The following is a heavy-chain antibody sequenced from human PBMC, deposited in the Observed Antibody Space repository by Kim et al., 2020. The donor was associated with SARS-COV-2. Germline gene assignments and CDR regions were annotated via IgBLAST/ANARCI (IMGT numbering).Heavy chain of an antibody. CDR1: GFTFSSYA. J-gene: IGHJ6*02. D-gene: IGHD5-18*01. Sequence: GGSLRLSCAASGFTFSSYAMSWVRQAPGKGLEWVSAISGSGGSTYYADSVKGRFTISRDNSKNTLYLQMNSLRAEDTAVYYCAKGGQDTAMVKNYYYGMDVWGQGTTVTVSS. CDR3: AKGGQDTAMVKNYYYGMDV. V-gene: IGHV3-23*01. CDR2: ISGSGGST.